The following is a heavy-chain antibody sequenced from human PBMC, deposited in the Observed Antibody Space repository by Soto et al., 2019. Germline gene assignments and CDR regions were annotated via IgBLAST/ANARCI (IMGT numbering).Heavy chain of an antibody. D-gene: IGHD3-22*01. CDR2: INAGNGNT. CDR3: ARSSGYYPYFDY. V-gene: IGHV1-3*01. CDR1: GYTFTSYA. J-gene: IGHJ4*02. Sequence: ASVNVSCKASGYTFTSYAMHWVRQAPGQRLEWMGWINAGNGNTKYSQKFRGRVTITRDTSASTAYMELSSLRSEDTAVYYCARSSGYYPYFDYWGQGTLVTVSS.